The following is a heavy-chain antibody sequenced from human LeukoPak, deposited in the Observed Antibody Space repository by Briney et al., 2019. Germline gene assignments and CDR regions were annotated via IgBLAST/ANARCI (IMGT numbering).Heavy chain of an antibody. CDR2: IYSGGST. V-gene: IGHV3-66*01. CDR1: GFSVSTNY. Sequence: GGSLRLSCAASGFSVSTNYMSWVRQAPGKGLEWVSVIYSGGSTYYADSVKGRFTISRDKPKNTLYLQMNSLRAEDTAVYYCARDQEGGYFDYWGQGTLVTVSS. CDR3: ARDQEGGYFDY. D-gene: IGHD3-16*01. J-gene: IGHJ4*02.